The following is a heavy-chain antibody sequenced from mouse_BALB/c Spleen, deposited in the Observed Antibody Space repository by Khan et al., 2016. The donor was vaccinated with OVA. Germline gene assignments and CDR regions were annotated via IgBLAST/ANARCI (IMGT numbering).Heavy chain of an antibody. Sequence: QVQLKESGAELARPGASVKMSCKASGYTFTSYTIHWIKQRPEQGLEWIGYINPSSGYTNYNQKFKDKATLTADKSSTTAYMQLSSLTSDDSAVYYWARDGAYYRNDGWFAYWGQGTLVTVSA. J-gene: IGHJ3*01. CDR1: GYTFTSYT. CDR3: ARDGAYYRNDGWFAY. D-gene: IGHD2-14*01. V-gene: IGHV1-4*01. CDR2: INPSSGYT.